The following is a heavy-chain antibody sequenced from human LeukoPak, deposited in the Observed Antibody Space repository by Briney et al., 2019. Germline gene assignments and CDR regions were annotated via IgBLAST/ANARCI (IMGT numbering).Heavy chain of an antibody. Sequence: SETLSLTCTVSGGSISSSSYYWGWIRQPPGKGLEWIGSIYYSGSTYYNPSLKSRVTISVDTSKNQFSLKLSSVTAADTAVYYCARRGSSWSAGYYYYYMDVWGKGTTVTISS. CDR3: ARRGSSWSAGYYYYYMDV. CDR2: IYYSGST. J-gene: IGHJ6*03. V-gene: IGHV4-39*01. D-gene: IGHD6-13*01. CDR1: GGSISSSSYY.